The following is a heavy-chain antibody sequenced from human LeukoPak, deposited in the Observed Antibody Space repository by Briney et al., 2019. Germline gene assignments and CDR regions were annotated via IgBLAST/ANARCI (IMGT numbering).Heavy chain of an antibody. CDR3: AGEGYCSGTTCLNWIDP. J-gene: IGHJ5*02. CDR2: IHYSGST. V-gene: IGHV4-59*01. CDR1: GGSISTYY. Sequence: PSETLSLTCTVSGGSISTYYLNWIRQPPGKGLEWIGYIHYSGSTNYNPSLKSRVTMSVDTSNNQFSLKLTSVTAADTAVYYCAGEGYCSGTTCLNWIDPWGQGTLVTVSS. D-gene: IGHD2-2*01.